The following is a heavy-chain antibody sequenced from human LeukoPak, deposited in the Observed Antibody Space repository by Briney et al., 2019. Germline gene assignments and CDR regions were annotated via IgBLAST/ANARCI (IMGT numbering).Heavy chain of an antibody. D-gene: IGHD5-12*01. CDR3: VREERGLAIDY. V-gene: IGHV3-64*01. Sequence: GGSLRLSCAASEFIFRNYAMHSGREAPGEGLEYVSAISSSGDNTYYGNSVRGRFTISRDNSKNTLFLQMGSLRPEDMAVYYCVREERGLAIDYWGQGTLVTVSS. CDR1: EFIFRNYA. CDR2: ISSSGDNT. J-gene: IGHJ4*02.